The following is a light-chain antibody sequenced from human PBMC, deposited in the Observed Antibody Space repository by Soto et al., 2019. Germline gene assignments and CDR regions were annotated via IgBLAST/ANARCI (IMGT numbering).Light chain of an antibody. CDR2: GAS. V-gene: IGKV3-20*01. J-gene: IGKJ1*01. Sequence: EIVLTQSPGTLSMSPGERATLSCRASQSISSNYLAWYQQKPGQAPRLLIYGASSRATGIPDRFSGSGSGTDFPLTISRLEAEDFAIYYWQQYGSSPPTFGQGTKVEFK. CDR1: QSISSNY. CDR3: QQYGSSPPT.